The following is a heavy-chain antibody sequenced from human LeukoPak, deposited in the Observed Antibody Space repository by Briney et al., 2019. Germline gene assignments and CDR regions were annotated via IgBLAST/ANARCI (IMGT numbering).Heavy chain of an antibody. D-gene: IGHD2-2*01. CDR1: GFIFSRFS. CDR2: ISNTGDHI. V-gene: IGHV3-21*01. Sequence: GGSLRLSCVASGFIFSRFSMNWVRQTPGRGLEWVSSISNTGDHIYYADSLQGRFTISRDNAENSLYLQMNSLRVEDTAVYYCARAPTVLVGYCSSSSCQADYWGQGTLVTVSS. CDR3: ARAPTVLVGYCSSSSCQADY. J-gene: IGHJ4*02.